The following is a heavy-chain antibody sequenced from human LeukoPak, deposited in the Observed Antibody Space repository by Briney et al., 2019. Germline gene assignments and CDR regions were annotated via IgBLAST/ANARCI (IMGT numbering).Heavy chain of an antibody. Sequence: ASVKVSCKASGGTFSSYAISWVRQAPGQGLEWMGRIIPILGIANYAQKFQGRVTITADKSTSTAYMELSSLRSEDTAVYYCARGPVGATKELDYWGQGTLVTVSS. J-gene: IGHJ4*02. CDR1: GGTFSSYA. D-gene: IGHD1-26*01. CDR2: IIPILGIA. CDR3: ARGPVGATKELDY. V-gene: IGHV1-69*04.